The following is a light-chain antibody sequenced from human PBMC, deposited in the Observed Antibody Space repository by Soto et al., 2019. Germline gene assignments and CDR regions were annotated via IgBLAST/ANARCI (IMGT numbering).Light chain of an antibody. CDR3: SSYTSSSTPLYV. V-gene: IGLV2-14*01. J-gene: IGLJ1*01. CDR1: SSDVGGYNY. CDR2: DVS. Sequence: QSVLTQPASVSGSPGQSITISCTGTSSDVGGYNYVSWYQQHPGKAPKLMIYDVSNRPSGVSNCFSGSKSGNTASLTISGLQAEDEADYYCSSYTSSSTPLYVFGTGTKVTVL.